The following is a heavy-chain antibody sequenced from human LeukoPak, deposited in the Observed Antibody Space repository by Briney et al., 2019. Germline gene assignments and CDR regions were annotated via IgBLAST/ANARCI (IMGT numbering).Heavy chain of an antibody. CDR1: GFTFSSYG. V-gene: IGHV3-30*03. J-gene: IGHJ4*02. CDR3: ARSSGVYLYFDY. D-gene: IGHD1-26*01. CDR2: ISYDGSNK. Sequence: PGRSLRLSCAASGFTFSSYGMHWVRQAPGKGLEWVAVISYDGSNKYYADSVKGRFTISRDNSKNTLYLQMNSLRAEDTAVYFCARSSGVYLYFDYWGQGTLVTVSS.